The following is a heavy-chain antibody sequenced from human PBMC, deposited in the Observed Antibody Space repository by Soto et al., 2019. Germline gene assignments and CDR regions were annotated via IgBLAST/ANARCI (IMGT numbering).Heavy chain of an antibody. Sequence: EVQLVESGGGLVKPGGSLRLSCAASGFTFSTYSMNWVRQAPGKGLEWVSSITSSGRYIYYADSVKGRFTISRDNAKNSLYLQLNRLRADDTAVYYCARVGCSGGTCYPNDPFDIWGQGTMVTVSS. J-gene: IGHJ3*02. CDR2: ITSSGRYI. D-gene: IGHD2-15*01. V-gene: IGHV3-21*01. CDR1: GFTFSTYS. CDR3: ARVGCSGGTCYPNDPFDI.